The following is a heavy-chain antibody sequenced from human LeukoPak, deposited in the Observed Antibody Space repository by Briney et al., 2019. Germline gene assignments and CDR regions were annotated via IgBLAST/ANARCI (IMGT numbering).Heavy chain of an antibody. CDR3: ARDRFSSPQNY. CDR2: ISSSSSTI. CDR1: GFTFSSYS. J-gene: IGHJ4*02. Sequence: GGSLRLSCAASGFTFSSYSMNWVREAPGKGLEWVSYISSSSSTIYYADSVKGRFTISRDNAKNSLYLQMNSLRAEDTAVYYCARDRFSSPQNYWGQGTLVTVSS. V-gene: IGHV3-48*04. D-gene: IGHD6-13*01.